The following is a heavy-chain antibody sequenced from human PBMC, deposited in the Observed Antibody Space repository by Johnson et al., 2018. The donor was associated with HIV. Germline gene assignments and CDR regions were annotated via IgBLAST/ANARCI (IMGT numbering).Heavy chain of an antibody. Sequence: VQLVESGGGLVQPGGSLRFSCAASGFTFSRYWMSWVRQAPGKGLEWVSIIYSGGSTYYADSVKGRFTISRDNSKNTVYLQMNSLRAEDTAVYYCAKEIAVGDAFDIWGQGTMVTVSS. V-gene: IGHV3-66*01. J-gene: IGHJ3*02. D-gene: IGHD2-21*01. CDR3: AKEIAVGDAFDI. CDR2: IYSGGST. CDR1: GFTFSRYW.